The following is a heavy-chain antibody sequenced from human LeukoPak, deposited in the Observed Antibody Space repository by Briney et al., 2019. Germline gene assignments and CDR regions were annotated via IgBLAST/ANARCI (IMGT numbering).Heavy chain of an antibody. CDR2: IYPGDSDT. CDR1: GHSFTHYW. D-gene: IGHD6-19*01. J-gene: IGHJ4*02. CDR3: ARHSMSGWYRATDF. V-gene: IGHV5-51*01. Sequence: KSGESLKISCKGSGHSFTHYWIGWVRQMPGKGLEWMGIIYPGDSDTTYSPSFQDQVTISADKSNSTVYLQWSSLKASDTAMYYCARHSMSGWYRATDFWGQGTLVTVSS.